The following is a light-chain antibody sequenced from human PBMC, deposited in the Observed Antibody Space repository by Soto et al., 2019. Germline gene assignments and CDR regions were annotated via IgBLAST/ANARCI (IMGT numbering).Light chain of an antibody. Sequence: EIEMTQSPATLSVSPGERATLSCRASQSVSRNLAWYQQNPGQAPRLLVYGASTRATGIPARFSGSGSGTEFTLTISGLQSEDFAVYYCQQYNNWPPPYTFGQGTKLEIK. CDR3: QQYNNWPPPYT. CDR1: QSVSRN. J-gene: IGKJ2*01. V-gene: IGKV3-15*01. CDR2: GAS.